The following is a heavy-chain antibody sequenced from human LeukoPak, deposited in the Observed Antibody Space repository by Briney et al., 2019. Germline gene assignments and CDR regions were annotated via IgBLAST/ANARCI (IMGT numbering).Heavy chain of an antibody. J-gene: IGHJ4*02. CDR3: AKDYYYDSSGYPRFDY. Sequence: GGSLRLSCAASGFTFTNYAMNWVRQAPGKGLEWVATVSYDGTDTSYADSVKGRFAIFRDNSKNTLYLQMNSLRTEDTAVYYCAKDYYYDSSGYPRFDYWGQGTLVTVSS. D-gene: IGHD3-22*01. V-gene: IGHV3-30*09. CDR2: VSYDGTDT. CDR1: GFTFTNYA.